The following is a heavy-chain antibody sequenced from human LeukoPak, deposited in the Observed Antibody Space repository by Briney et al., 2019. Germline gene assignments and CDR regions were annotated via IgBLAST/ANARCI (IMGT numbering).Heavy chain of an antibody. J-gene: IGHJ4*02. D-gene: IGHD2-15*01. V-gene: IGHV4-34*01. CDR2: INHSGST. CDR3: ARAPAGCGGTCAFDY. Sequence: SETLSLTCAVYGGSFSGYYWSWIRQPPGKGLEWIGEINHSGSTNYNPSLKSRVTISVDTSKNQFSLKLSSVTAADTAVYFCARAPAGCGGTCAFDYWGQGTQVTVSS. CDR1: GGSFSGYY.